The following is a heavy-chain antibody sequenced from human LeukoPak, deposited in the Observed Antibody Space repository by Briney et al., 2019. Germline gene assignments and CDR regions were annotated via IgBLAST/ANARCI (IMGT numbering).Heavy chain of an antibody. J-gene: IGHJ4*02. CDR3: ARGRDWAFDY. CDR2: IRSSDGAI. Sequence: PGGSLRLSCAASGFTFRLYSMNWVRQAPGKGLEWVSYIRSSDGAIAYADSVKGRFTISRDDAKNSLYLQMNSLRDEDTAVYYCARGRDWAFDYWGQGTLITVSS. D-gene: IGHD3-9*01. V-gene: IGHV3-48*02. CDR1: GFTFRLYS.